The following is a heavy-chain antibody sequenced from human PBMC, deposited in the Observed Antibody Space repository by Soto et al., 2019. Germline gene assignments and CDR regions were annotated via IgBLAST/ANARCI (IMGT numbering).Heavy chain of an antibody. Sequence: PSETLSLTCAVYGGSFSCYYWSWIRQPPGKGLEWIGEINHSGSTNYNPSLKSRVTISVDTSKNQFSLKLSSVTAADTAVYYRARGRRDYDTLTGYYKESPHDDYWGQGTLVTVSS. V-gene: IGHV4-34*01. CDR2: INHSGST. CDR3: ARGRRDYDTLTGYYKESPHDDY. J-gene: IGHJ4*02. CDR1: GGSFSCYY. D-gene: IGHD3-9*01.